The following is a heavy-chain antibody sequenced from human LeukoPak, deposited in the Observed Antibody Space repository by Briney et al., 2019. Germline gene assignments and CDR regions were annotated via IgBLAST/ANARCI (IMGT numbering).Heavy chain of an antibody. V-gene: IGHV3-23*01. D-gene: IGHD2-2*01. J-gene: IGHJ5*02. CDR1: DFSFITYA. CDR2: ITGRGDAT. CDR3: AKEGYPSNDR. Sequence: GGSLRLSCAASDFSFITYAMSWVRQAPGKGLEWVSTITGRGDATYYADSVKGRFTISRDNSKNTLYLQMNSLRAEDTALYYCAKEGYPSNDRWGQGTLVTVSS.